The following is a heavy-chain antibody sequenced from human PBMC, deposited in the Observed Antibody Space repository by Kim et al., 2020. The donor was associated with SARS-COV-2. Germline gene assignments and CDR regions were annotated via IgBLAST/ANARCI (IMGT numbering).Heavy chain of an antibody. D-gene: IGHD6-6*01. J-gene: IGHJ4*02. CDR2: ISAYSGFA. CDR3: ARGGIASRGLDSQQDY. V-gene: IGHV1-18*01. Sequence: ASVKVSCKTSGYTFINYGVTWVRQAPGQGLEWMGWISAYSGFANYAQKLHGRVTMTTDTSTNTAYMEMRSLRSDDTAVYYCARGGIASRGLDSQQDYWGQGTLVTVSS. CDR1: GYTFINYG.